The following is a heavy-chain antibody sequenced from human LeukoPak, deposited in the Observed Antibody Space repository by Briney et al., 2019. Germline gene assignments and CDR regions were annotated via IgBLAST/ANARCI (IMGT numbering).Heavy chain of an antibody. V-gene: IGHV3-7*01. CDR2: INQDGGQI. D-gene: IGHD6-6*01. CDR3: ARIGYSSSSFDY. J-gene: IGHJ4*02. CDR1: GFTFSHYW. Sequence: GGSLRLSCVASGFTFSHYWMSWVRQAPGRGLEWVANINQDGGQIYYVDSVEGRFTISRDNPKNSVYLQVSSLRAEDTAVYYCARIGYSSSSFDYWGQGTLVTVSS.